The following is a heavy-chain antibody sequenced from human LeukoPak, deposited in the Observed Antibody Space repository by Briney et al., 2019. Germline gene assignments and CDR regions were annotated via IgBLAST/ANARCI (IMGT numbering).Heavy chain of an antibody. CDR1: GFTFSSYS. Sequence: GGSLRLSCAASGFTFSSYSMNWVRQAPGKGLEWVSSISSSSSYIYYADSVKGRFTISRDNAKNSLYLQMNSLRAEDTAVYYCARVLRPYYFDYWGQGTLVTVSS. V-gene: IGHV3-21*01. D-gene: IGHD5/OR15-5a*01. CDR3: ARVLRPYYFDY. J-gene: IGHJ4*02. CDR2: ISSSSSYI.